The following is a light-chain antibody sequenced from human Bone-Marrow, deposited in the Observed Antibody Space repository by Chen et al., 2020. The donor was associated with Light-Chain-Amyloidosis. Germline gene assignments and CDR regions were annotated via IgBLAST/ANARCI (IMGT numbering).Light chain of an antibody. Sequence: SYELTQPQSVSVSAGQTARITCSGDDLPTKYAYWYQQKPGQAPVLVIHRDTERPSGISERFSGSSSGTTATLTISGVQAEDEADYHCQSADSSGTYEVIFGGGTKLTVL. J-gene: IGLJ2*01. V-gene: IGLV3-25*03. CDR1: DLPTKY. CDR2: RDT. CDR3: QSADSSGTYEVI.